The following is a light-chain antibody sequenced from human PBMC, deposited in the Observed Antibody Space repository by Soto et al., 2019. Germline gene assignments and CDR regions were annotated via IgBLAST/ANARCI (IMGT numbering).Light chain of an antibody. CDR3: CSYAGSYTFYVV. CDR1: SSDVGGYNY. V-gene: IGLV2-11*01. CDR2: DVS. J-gene: IGLJ2*01. Sequence: QSALTQPRSVSGSPGQSVTISCTGTSSDVGGYNYVSWYQQHPGKAPKLMIYDVSKRPSGVPDRVSGSKSGNTASLTISGLQAEDEADYYCCSYAGSYTFYVVFGGGTKLTVL.